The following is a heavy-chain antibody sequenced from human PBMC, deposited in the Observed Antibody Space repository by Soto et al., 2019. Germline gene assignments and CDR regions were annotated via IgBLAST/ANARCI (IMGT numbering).Heavy chain of an antibody. CDR1: GGSISSDNFF. Sequence: SETLSLTYTVSGGSISSDNFFWSWIRQPPGEGLEWIGYIYYRGSTYYNPSLESRLTLLVDTSKNQFSLKLRSVTAADTAVYYCARVAIACPSSSCYNHYYYSLDVWGQGTTVTVS. D-gene: IGHD2-2*02. J-gene: IGHJ6*02. CDR3: ARVAIACPSSSCYNHYYYSLDV. CDR2: IYYRGST. V-gene: IGHV4-30-4*01.